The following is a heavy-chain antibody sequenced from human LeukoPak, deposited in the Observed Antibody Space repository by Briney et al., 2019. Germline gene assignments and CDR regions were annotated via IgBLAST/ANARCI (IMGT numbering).Heavy chain of an antibody. J-gene: IGHJ6*03. V-gene: IGHV4-4*07. Sequence: SETLSLTYTVSGDSIRDYYWIWVRQPAAKGLEGMGRIYTSWRTSNNPYLKSRVTISVDPIKNQFPQKLKHMSAASTAVDYLSGSGWSDYYYYYTDVWGKATTVTIP. CDR1: GDSIRDYY. D-gene: IGHD6-19*01. CDR2: IYTSWRT. CDR3: SGSGWSDYYYYYTDV.